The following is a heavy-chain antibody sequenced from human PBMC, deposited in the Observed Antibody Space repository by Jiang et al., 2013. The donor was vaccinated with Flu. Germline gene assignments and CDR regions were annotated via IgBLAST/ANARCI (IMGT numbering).Heavy chain of an antibody. J-gene: IGHJ5*02. CDR1: GGSISSYY. CDR3: AREDGSGWGNNWFDP. Sequence: KPSETLSLTCTVSGGSISSYYWSWIRQPPGKGLEWIGYIYYSGSTNYNPSLKSRVTISVDTSKNQFSLKLSSVTAADTAVYYCAREDGSGWGNNWFDPWGQGTLVTVSS. V-gene: IGHV4-59*01. CDR2: IYYSGST. D-gene: IGHD6-19*01.